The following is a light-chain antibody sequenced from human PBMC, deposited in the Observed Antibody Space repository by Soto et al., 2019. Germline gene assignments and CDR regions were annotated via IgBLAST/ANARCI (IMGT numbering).Light chain of an antibody. CDR2: VAS. V-gene: IGKV3-15*01. CDR3: QQYNQWSPIT. CDR1: QSVGSN. Sequence: EIVMTQSPGTLSALPGHSATLPCRASQSVGSNIAWYQQRPGQAPRLLIYVASTRAAGVPIRFSGSGSGTEFTLTITSLQSDDFAVYYCQQYNQWSPITFGQGTRLE. J-gene: IGKJ5*01.